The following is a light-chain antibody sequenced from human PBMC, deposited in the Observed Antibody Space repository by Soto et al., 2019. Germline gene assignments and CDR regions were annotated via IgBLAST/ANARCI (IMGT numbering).Light chain of an antibody. Sequence: DIQMTQSPSSLSASAGDRVTITCRASQGISNFLAWYQHKPGKVPKLLIYAASTLQSGVPSRFSGSGSGTDFTLTINSLQPEDVATYYCQKYKSAPSLTFGGGTKVEIK. J-gene: IGKJ4*01. CDR2: AAS. CDR1: QGISNF. V-gene: IGKV1-27*01. CDR3: QKYKSAPSLT.